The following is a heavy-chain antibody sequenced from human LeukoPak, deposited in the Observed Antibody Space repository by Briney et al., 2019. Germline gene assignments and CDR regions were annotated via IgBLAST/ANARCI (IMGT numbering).Heavy chain of an antibody. V-gene: IGHV3-21*01. D-gene: IGHD6-19*01. CDR1: GFTFSSYS. Sequence: GGSLRLSCAASGFTFSSYSMNWVRQAPGKGLEWVSSISSSSSYIYYADSVKGRFTISRDNAKNSLYLQMNSLRAEDTAVYYCGRNEIGGAGSVDWGQGTLVTVSS. CDR3: GRNEIGGAGSVD. J-gene: IGHJ4*02. CDR2: ISSSSSYI.